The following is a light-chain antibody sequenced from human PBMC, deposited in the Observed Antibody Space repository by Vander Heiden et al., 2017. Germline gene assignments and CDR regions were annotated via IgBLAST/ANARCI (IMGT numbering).Light chain of an antibody. J-gene: IGKJ1*01. V-gene: IGKV1-27*01. Sequence: DIQMTQSPSSLPASVGARVTITSRPSQGISNYLAWYQQKPGKVPKILIHAASILQLGVPSRFSGSGSGTDFTLTISNLQPEDVATYYCQKDNSAPRTFGHGTKVEIK. CDR2: AAS. CDR3: QKDNSAPRT. CDR1: QGISNY.